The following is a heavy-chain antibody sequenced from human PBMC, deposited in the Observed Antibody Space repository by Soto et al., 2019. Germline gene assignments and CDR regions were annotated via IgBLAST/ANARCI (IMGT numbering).Heavy chain of an antibody. Sequence: QVHLQQWGAGLLKPSETLSLTCAVNGGAFNGYYWTWIRQSPGKGLQWIGEINHSGTVNYNPSLMSLVTFSIDTSKKQFSLTLTSVTAADTAVYYCARAGAALVRGSIGGFDYWGQGTLVTVSS. D-gene: IGHD3-10*01. CDR2: INHSGTV. J-gene: IGHJ4*02. CDR3: ARAGAALVRGSIGGFDY. V-gene: IGHV4-34*01. CDR1: GGAFNGYY.